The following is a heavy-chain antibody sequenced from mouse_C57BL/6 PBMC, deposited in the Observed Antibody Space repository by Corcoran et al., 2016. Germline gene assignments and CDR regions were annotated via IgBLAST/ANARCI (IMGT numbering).Heavy chain of an antibody. D-gene: IGHD1-1*01. CDR2: INPNNGGT. V-gene: IGHV1-18*01. CDR3: ATYYYGSSPYWYVDV. J-gene: IGHJ1*03. Sequence: EVQLQQAGPELVKPGASVQIPCKASGYTFTDYNMDWVKQSHGKHLEWIGDINPNNGGTIYNQKFKVKATLTVDKSSSTAYMELRSLTSEDTAVYYCATYYYGSSPYWYVDVWGTGTTVTVSS. CDR1: GYTFTDYN.